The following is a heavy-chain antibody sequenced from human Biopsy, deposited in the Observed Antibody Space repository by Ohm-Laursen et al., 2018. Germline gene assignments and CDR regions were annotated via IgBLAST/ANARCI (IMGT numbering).Heavy chain of an antibody. Sequence: LSLTCTVSGGSFTGHYWSWIRQPPGKGLECIGNIHHSGSTNYNPSLKSRLTISVDTSKNQFSLKLSSVTAADTAVYYCARMDCSGGSCHYYSYGMDVWGQGTTVTVSS. CDR2: IHHSGST. V-gene: IGHV4-4*09. CDR3: ARMDCSGGSCHYYSYGMDV. J-gene: IGHJ6*02. CDR1: GGSFTGHY. D-gene: IGHD2-15*01.